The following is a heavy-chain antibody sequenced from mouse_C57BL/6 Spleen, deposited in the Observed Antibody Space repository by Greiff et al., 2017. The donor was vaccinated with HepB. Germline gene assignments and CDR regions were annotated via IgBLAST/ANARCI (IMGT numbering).Heavy chain of an antibody. Sequence: LVEPGASVKMSCKASGYTFTDYNMHWVKQSHGKSLEWIGYINPNNGGTSYNQKFKGKATLTVNKSSSTAYMELRSLTSEDSAVYYCARDDYYGSSPYAMDYWGQGTSVTVSS. D-gene: IGHD1-1*01. CDR1: GYTFTDYN. V-gene: IGHV1-22*01. CDR3: ARDDYYGSSPYAMDY. CDR2: INPNNGGT. J-gene: IGHJ4*01.